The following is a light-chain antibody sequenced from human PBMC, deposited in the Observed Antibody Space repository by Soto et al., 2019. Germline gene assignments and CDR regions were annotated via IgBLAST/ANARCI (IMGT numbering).Light chain of an antibody. CDR1: KLGEKY. CDR2: QDD. Sequence: SYELTQPPSVSVSPGQTASITCSGDKLGEKYACWYQQKPGQSPVLVIYQDDKRPSGIPDRFSGSNSGNTATLTISGTQAMDEADYYCQAWDSSTGVFGTGTKLTVL. CDR3: QAWDSSTGV. V-gene: IGLV3-1*01. J-gene: IGLJ1*01.